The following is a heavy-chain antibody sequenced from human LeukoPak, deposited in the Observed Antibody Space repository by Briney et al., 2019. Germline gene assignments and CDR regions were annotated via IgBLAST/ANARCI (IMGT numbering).Heavy chain of an antibody. J-gene: IGHJ4*02. Sequence: GGSLRLSCAASGFTFSSYWMHWVRQAPGKGLVWVSRINADGSSTSYADSVKGRFTISRDSAKNTLYLQMNSLRAEDTAVYYCAPSSLTYSSGWYGYWGQGTLVTVSS. CDR2: INADGSST. CDR1: GFTFSSYW. D-gene: IGHD6-19*01. V-gene: IGHV3-74*01. CDR3: APSSLTYSSGWYGY.